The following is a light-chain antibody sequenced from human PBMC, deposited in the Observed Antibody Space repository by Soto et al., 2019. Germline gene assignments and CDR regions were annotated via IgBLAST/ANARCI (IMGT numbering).Light chain of an antibody. V-gene: IGKV1-5*03. J-gene: IGKJ1*01. CDR1: QTISSW. CDR2: KAS. CDR3: QQYNTFS. Sequence: DLQMTQSPSTLSASIGDRVTITCRASQTISSWLAWYQQKPGKAPKLLISKASHLESGVPSRFSGSGSGTEFTLTISGLQPDDFATYYCQQYNTFSFGQGTKVEIK.